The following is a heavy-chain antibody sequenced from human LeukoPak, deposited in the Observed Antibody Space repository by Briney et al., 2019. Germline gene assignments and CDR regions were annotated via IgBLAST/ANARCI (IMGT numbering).Heavy chain of an antibody. D-gene: IGHD1-1*01. CDR1: GGSISSGGYY. J-gene: IGHJ3*02. V-gene: IGHV4-31*03. Sequence: SQTLSLTCTVSGGSISSGGYYWSWIRQHPGKGLEWIGYIYYSGSTYYNPSLKSRVTISVDTSKNQFSLKLSPVTAADTAVYYCARDKTGIGAFDIWGQGTMVTVSS. CDR3: ARDKTGIGAFDI. CDR2: IYYSGST.